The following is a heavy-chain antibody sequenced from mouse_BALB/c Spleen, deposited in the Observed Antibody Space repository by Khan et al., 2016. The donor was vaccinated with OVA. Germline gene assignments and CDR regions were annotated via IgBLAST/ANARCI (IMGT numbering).Heavy chain of an antibody. Sequence: EVQLQASGGGLVQPGGSLKLSCAASGFDFSRYWMSWVRQAPGQGLEWIGEINPDSSTINYKPSLKDKSITAKDNAKNTLYLQMSKVRPEDTALDYCARLGYYGYFNVWGAGTTVTVSS. J-gene: IGHJ1*01. V-gene: IGHV4-1*02. D-gene: IGHD2-2*01. CDR3: ARLGYYGYFNV. CDR2: INPDSSTI. CDR1: GFDFSRYW.